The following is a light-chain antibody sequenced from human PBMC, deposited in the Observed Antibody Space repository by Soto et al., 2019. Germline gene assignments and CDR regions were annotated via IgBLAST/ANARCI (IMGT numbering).Light chain of an antibody. V-gene: IGLV1-47*01. J-gene: IGLJ1*01. CDR1: RFNIGSNF. CDR3: AGWDDSLSGYV. CDR2: RNS. Sequence: QSVLTQPPSASGTPGQRVTISFSGRRFNIGSNFVYWYQHLPGTAPKLVIYRNSQRPSGVPDRFSGSKSGTSASLAISGLQSEDEADYYCAGWDDSLSGYVFGPGTKVTVL.